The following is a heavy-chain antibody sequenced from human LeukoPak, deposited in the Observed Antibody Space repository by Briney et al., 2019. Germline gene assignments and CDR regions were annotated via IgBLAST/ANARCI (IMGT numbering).Heavy chain of an antibody. CDR1: GYTFTSYY. J-gene: IGHJ4*02. CDR3: ARDNADYGDPPLFDY. Sequence: GASVKVSCKASGYTFTSYYMHWVRQAPGQGLEWMGIINPSGGSTSYAQKFQGRVTMTRDTSTSTVYMELSSLRSEDTAVYYCARDNADYGDPPLFDYWGQGTLVTVSS. CDR2: INPSGGST. D-gene: IGHD4-17*01. V-gene: IGHV1-46*01.